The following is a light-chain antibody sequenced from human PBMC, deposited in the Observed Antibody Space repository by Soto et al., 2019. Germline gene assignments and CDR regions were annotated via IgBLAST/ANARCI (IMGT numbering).Light chain of an antibody. CDR1: QSVSTN. Sequence: EIVLTQSPATLSVSPGERATLSCRASQSVSTNLAWYQQKPGQSPRLLIYGTSTRATGVPARFSGGGSGTEFTLTINSLQSEDFAVYFCHQYNKFGQGTRLEIK. CDR3: HQYNK. CDR2: GTS. J-gene: IGKJ5*01. V-gene: IGKV3-15*01.